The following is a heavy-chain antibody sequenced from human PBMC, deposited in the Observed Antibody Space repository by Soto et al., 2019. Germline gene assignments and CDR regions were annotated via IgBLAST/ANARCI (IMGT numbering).Heavy chain of an antibody. CDR1: GFSFSSYG. CDR3: GKYSDYGDHRDWFDL. V-gene: IGHV3-30*18. J-gene: IGHJ5*02. D-gene: IGHD4-17*01. CDR2: ISYHGVNK. Sequence: QVQLVESGGGVVYPGRSLRLSCTASGFSFSSYGVHWVRQAPGKGLEWVAVISYHGVNKYYADSVNGRFTISRDNSKNMVFLQMNSLTVEDTAVYYCGKYSDYGDHRDWFDLWGQGALVTVSS.